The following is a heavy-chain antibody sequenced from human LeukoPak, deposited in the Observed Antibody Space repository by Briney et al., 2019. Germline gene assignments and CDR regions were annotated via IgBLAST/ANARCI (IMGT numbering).Heavy chain of an antibody. Sequence: PGGSLRLSCAASGFTFSSYEMNWVRQAPGKGLEWVPAISGSGGSTYYADSVKGRFTISRDNSKNTLYLQMNSLRAEDTAVYYCAKDRHYYDSSGYFDYWGQGTLVTVSS. V-gene: IGHV3-23*01. J-gene: IGHJ4*02. CDR3: AKDRHYYDSSGYFDY. D-gene: IGHD3-22*01. CDR2: ISGSGGST. CDR1: GFTFSSYE.